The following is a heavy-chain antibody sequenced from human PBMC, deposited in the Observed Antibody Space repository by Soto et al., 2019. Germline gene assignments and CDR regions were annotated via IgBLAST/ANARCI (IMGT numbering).Heavy chain of an antibody. CDR3: ARDACNGEQGFDP. D-gene: IGHD2-15*01. J-gene: IGHJ5*02. Sequence: VQLVQSGAEVKKPGASVKVSCKYSGYTFNSHGISWVRQAPGQGLEWIGWISSYNGNTNYAQKLQGRVTMTPDTATSTAYRELRSLRSDDTAVFYCARDACNGEQGFDPWGQGTLVIVSS. CDR2: ISSYNGNT. CDR1: GYTFNSHG. V-gene: IGHV1-18*01.